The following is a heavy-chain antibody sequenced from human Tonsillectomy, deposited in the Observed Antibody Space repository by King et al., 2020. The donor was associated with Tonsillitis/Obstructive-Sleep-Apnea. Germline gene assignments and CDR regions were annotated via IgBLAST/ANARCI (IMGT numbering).Heavy chain of an antibody. CDR1: GGSISSYY. Sequence: QLQESGPGLVKPSETLSLTCTVSGGSISSYYWTWIRQPPGKGLEWIGYIYYSGSTNYNPSLKIRVTISLDTSKNQFSLNLSSVTAADTAVYYCAREAGEYCSGGSCYSAVVAFDIWGQGTMVTVSS. J-gene: IGHJ3*02. D-gene: IGHD2-15*01. V-gene: IGHV4-59*01. CDR3: AREAGEYCSGGSCYSAVVAFDI. CDR2: IYYSGST.